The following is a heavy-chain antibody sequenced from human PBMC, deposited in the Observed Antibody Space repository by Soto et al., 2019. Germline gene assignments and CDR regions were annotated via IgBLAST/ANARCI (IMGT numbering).Heavy chain of an antibody. J-gene: IGHJ4*02. Sequence: ASVKVSCKASGYTFNYYGISWVRQAPGRGLEWVGWISAHNGDTKYAQNLQGRLTLTTGTSTSTAYMELTSLTSDDTAVYYCARDWSRYFDSSGLMWFYWGQGTLVTVSS. V-gene: IGHV1-18*04. CDR3: ARDWSRYFDSSGLMWFY. CDR2: ISAHNGDT. CDR1: GYTFNYYG. D-gene: IGHD3-22*01.